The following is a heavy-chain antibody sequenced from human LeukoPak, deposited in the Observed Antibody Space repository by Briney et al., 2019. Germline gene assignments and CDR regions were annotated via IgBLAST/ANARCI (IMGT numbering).Heavy chain of an antibody. CDR2: ITNCNGGST. D-gene: IGHD2-2*02. CDR1: GLTFDYYG. CDR3: ARCSRSRTDCYSAFDI. J-gene: IGHJ3*02. V-gene: IGHV3-20*04. Sequence: GCSLRLFCEASGLTFDYYGMSWVRQSTFKGLEWVSAITNCNGGSTRYAESVRRRFTISRDNAKNSLYLQMNSLRAEDTALYYCARCSRSRTDCYSAFDIWGQGTMVTVSS.